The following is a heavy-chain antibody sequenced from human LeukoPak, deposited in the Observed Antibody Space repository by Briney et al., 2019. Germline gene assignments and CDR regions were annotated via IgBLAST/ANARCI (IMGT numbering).Heavy chain of an antibody. V-gene: IGHV1-24*01. Sequence: ASVKVSCKVSGDSLTDLSMHWVRQAPGKGLEWMGGSDLEDVETVYAQKFEDRLTVTEDTSTGTAYMELRSLTSEDTALYYCATASGIVLDYWGQGTLVTVSS. CDR2: SDLEDVET. J-gene: IGHJ4*02. CDR3: ATASGIVLDY. CDR1: GDSLTDLS. D-gene: IGHD1-26*01.